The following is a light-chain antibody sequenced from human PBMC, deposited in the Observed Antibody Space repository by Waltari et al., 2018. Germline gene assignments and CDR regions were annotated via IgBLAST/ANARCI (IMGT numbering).Light chain of an antibody. V-gene: IGKV2-30*02. Sequence: DVVVTQSPLSLPVTLGQPASVSCRSSRSLAHSDGNTYLSWFHQRPGQSPRRLIYKVSNRDYGGPDRFSGSGSGTDFTLKINRVEAEDVGLYYCLHATFWPWTFGQGTKVEI. CDR1: RSLAHSDGNTY. CDR2: KVS. CDR3: LHATFWPWT. J-gene: IGKJ1*01.